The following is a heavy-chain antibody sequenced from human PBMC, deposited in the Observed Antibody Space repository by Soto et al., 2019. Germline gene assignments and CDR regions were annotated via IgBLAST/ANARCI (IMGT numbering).Heavy chain of an antibody. D-gene: IGHD2-2*02. CDR1: GFTFSSYG. Sequence: GGSLRLSCAASGFTFSSYGMHWVRQAPGKGLEWVAVIWYDGSNKYYADSVKGRFTISRDNSKNTLYLQMNSLRAEDTAVYYCARFLGAYIYYYYYYMDVWGKGTTVTVSS. CDR3: ARFLGAYIYYYYYYMDV. CDR2: IWYDGSNK. J-gene: IGHJ6*03. V-gene: IGHV3-33*01.